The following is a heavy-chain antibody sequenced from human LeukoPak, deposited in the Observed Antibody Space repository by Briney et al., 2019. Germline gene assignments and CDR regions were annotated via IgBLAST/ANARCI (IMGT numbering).Heavy chain of an antibody. CDR2: ISGSGGST. CDR1: GFTFSSYA. CDR3: AKTAARAYGSYYYYMDV. J-gene: IGHJ6*03. V-gene: IGHV3-23*01. D-gene: IGHD3-10*01. Sequence: GVSLRLSCAASGFTFSSYAMSWVRQDPGKGLEWVSAISGSGGSTYYADSVKGRFTISRDNSKNTLYLQMNSLRAEDTAVYYCAKTAARAYGSYYYYMDVWGKGTTVTVSS.